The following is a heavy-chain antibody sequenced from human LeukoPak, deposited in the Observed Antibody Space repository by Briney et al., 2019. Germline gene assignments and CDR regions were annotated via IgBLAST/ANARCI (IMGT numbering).Heavy chain of an antibody. CDR1: GFTFSSYS. CDR3: AREDDGYNPFDY. D-gene: IGHD5-24*01. Sequence: QSGGSLRLSCAASGFTFSSYSMNWVRQAPGKGLEWVSSISSSSSYIYYADSVKGRFTISRGNAKNSLYLQMNSLRAEDTAVYYCAREDDGYNPFDYWGQGTLVTVSS. CDR2: ISSSSSYI. J-gene: IGHJ4*02. V-gene: IGHV3-21*01.